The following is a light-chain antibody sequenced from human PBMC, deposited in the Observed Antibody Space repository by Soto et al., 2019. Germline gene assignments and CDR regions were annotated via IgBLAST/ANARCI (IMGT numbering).Light chain of an antibody. J-gene: IGLJ3*02. CDR3: AAWDVVLSAWV. CDR2: SDD. Sequence: QAVLTQPPSASGTPGHRVTVSCSGTSSTFKFSSVNWYQHVSGTAPRLLIYSDDQRPSGVPDRFSGSKSGTSASLAISGLQSEDEADYYCAAWDVVLSAWVFGGGTKLTVL. CDR1: SSTFKFSS. V-gene: IGLV1-44*01.